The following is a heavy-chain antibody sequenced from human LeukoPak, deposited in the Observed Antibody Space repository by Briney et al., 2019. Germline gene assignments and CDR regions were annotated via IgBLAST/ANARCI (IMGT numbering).Heavy chain of an antibody. Sequence: PGGSLRLSCAASGFTFSSYEMNWVRQAPGKGLEWVSYISSSGSTIYYADSVKGRFTISRDNAKNSLYLQMNSLRAEDTAVYYCAGRPDYYGSDSDAFDIWGQETMVTVSS. J-gene: IGHJ3*02. CDR2: ISSSGSTI. V-gene: IGHV3-48*03. CDR3: AGRPDYYGSDSDAFDI. D-gene: IGHD3-10*01. CDR1: GFTFSSYE.